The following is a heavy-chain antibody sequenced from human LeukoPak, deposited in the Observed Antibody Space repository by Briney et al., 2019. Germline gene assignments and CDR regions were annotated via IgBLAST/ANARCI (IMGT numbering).Heavy chain of an antibody. J-gene: IGHJ2*01. V-gene: IGHV3-30*18. CDR2: ISYDGSNK. CDR1: GFTFSSYG. Sequence: GGSLRLSCAASGFTFSSYGMHWVRRAPGKGLEWVAVISYDGSNKYYADSVKGRFTISRDNSKNTLYLQMNSLRAEDTAVYYCAKGPYCGGDCYWNYWYFDLWGRGTLVTVSS. D-gene: IGHD2-21*02. CDR3: AKGPYCGGDCYWNYWYFDL.